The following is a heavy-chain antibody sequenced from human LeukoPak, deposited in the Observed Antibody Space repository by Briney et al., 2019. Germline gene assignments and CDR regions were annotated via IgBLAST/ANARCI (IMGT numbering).Heavy chain of an antibody. CDR2: ISSSGSTI. Sequence: GGSLRLSCAASGFTFSDYYMSWIRQAPGKGLEWVSYISSSGSTIYYADSVKGRFTISRDNSKNTLYLQMNSLRAEDTAVYYCARAQAGAVLYFDYWGQGTLVTVSS. J-gene: IGHJ4*02. CDR1: GFTFSDYY. CDR3: ARAQAGAVLYFDY. D-gene: IGHD3-3*01. V-gene: IGHV3-11*01.